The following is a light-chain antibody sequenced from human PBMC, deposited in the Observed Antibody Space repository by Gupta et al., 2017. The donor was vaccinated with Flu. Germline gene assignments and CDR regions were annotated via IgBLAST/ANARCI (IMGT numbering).Light chain of an antibody. J-gene: IGKJ2*01. CDR1: QSVTTK. V-gene: IGKV3-15*01. CDR3: QHDDSWPYT. Sequence: EIVMTQSPATLSVSPGERATLSCKSSQSVTTKLAWYQQKPGQAPRLIIHGASSRATGIPARFSGSGSETEFTLTISSLQSEDSAVYYCQHDDSWPYTFGQGTRLEVK. CDR2: GAS.